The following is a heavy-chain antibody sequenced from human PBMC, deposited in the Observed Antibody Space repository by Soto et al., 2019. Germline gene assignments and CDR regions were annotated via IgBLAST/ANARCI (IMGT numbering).Heavy chain of an antibody. Sequence: GGPLRLSCAASGCTFSSYAMSWVRQAPGKGLEWVSAISGSGGSTYYADSVKGRFTISRDNSKNTLYLQMNSLRAEDTAVYYCAKDYCSGGSCYNFDYWGQGTLVTVSS. CDR2: ISGSGGST. CDR1: GCTFSSYA. D-gene: IGHD2-15*01. J-gene: IGHJ4*02. CDR3: AKDYCSGGSCYNFDY. V-gene: IGHV3-23*01.